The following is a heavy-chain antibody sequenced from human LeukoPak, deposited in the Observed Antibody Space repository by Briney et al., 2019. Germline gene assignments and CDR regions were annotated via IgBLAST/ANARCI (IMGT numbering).Heavy chain of an antibody. Sequence: PSETLSLTCSVSGGSVNTYYWSGVRQPAGKGLEWIGRFYVSGTPSYNPSLESRVTMSLDASKNQLPLNLTSVTAADTAVYYCALARGELDPWGQGTLVTVSS. CDR3: ALARGELDP. V-gene: IGHV4-4*07. CDR1: GGSVNTYY. D-gene: IGHD3-3*02. J-gene: IGHJ5*01. CDR2: FYVSGTP.